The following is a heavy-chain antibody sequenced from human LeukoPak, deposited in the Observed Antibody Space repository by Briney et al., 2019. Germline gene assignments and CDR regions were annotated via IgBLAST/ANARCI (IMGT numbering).Heavy chain of an antibody. CDR2: INPNSGGT. D-gene: IGHD3-10*01. CDR1: GCTFTDYY. J-gene: IGHJ4*02. Sequence: ASVKVSCKASGCTFTDYYMHWVRQAPGQGLEWMGWINPNSGGTNYAQKFQGRVTMTRDTSIRTAYMELSRLRSDDTAVYYCARGGRRITMVRGVMGCDYWGQGTLVTVSS. V-gene: IGHV1-2*02. CDR3: ARGGRRITMVRGVMGCDY.